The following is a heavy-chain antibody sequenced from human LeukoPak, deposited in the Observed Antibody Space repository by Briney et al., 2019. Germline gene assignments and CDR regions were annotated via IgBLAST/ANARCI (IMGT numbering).Heavy chain of an antibody. CDR1: GFTFSDYY. D-gene: IGHD4-23*01. Sequence: GGSLRLSCVASGFTFSDYYMSWIRQAPGKGLEWVSSVSGSAGSTYYADSVKGRFTISRDNSKNTLYLQMNSLRADDTAVYYCAKVGGNVGFWGQGTLVTVSS. J-gene: IGHJ4*02. CDR3: AKVGGNVGF. V-gene: IGHV3-23*01. CDR2: VSGSAGST.